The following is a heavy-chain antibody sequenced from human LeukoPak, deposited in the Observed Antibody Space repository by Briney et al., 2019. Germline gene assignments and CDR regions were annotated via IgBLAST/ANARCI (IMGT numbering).Heavy chain of an antibody. Sequence: SETLSLTCTVSGGSISNYYWSWIRQPPGKGLEWIGYIYYSGSTNHNPSLKSRVTMSVDTSKNQFFLNLTSVTAADTAVYYCARVVTTSGTGFDPWGQGTLVTVPS. CDR2: IYYSGST. D-gene: IGHD6-13*01. CDR3: ARVVTTSGTGFDP. J-gene: IGHJ5*02. V-gene: IGHV4-59*12. CDR1: GGSISNYY.